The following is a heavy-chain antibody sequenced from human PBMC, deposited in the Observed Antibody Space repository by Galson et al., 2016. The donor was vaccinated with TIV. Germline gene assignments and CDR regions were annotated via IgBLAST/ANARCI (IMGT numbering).Heavy chain of an antibody. CDR1: GFSFGDYG. V-gene: IGHV3-30*03. J-gene: IGHJ2*01. CDR2: VSYDGSHK. D-gene: IGHD5-18*01. Sequence: SLRLSCAASGFSFGDYGMHWVRQAPGKGLEWVAVVSYDGSHKSYKDFVKGRFTISRDNSKNTLYLVMESLRAEDTAIYYCVRDRSGYTYGYESAYFDLWGRGTLVVVSS. CDR3: VRDRSGYTYGYESAYFDL.